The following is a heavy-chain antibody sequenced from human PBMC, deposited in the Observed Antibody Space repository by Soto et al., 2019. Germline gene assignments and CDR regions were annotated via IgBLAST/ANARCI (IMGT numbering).Heavy chain of an antibody. CDR2: IYYSGST. J-gene: IGHJ4*02. V-gene: IGHV4-59*01. D-gene: IGHD6-19*01. CDR3: ARSAPVGGFDY. CDR1: GGSIGSYY. Sequence: SETLSLTCTVSGGSIGSYYWSWIRQPPGKGLEWIGYIYYSGSTNYNPSLKSRVTISVDTSKNQFSLKLSSVTAADTAVYYCARSAPVGGFDYWGQGTLVTVSS.